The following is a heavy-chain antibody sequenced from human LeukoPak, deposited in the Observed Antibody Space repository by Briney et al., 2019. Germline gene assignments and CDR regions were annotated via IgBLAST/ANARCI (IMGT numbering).Heavy chain of an antibody. CDR1: GFTVSSNY. CDR3: ARDRRNYYDSSGYYDY. D-gene: IGHD3-22*01. V-gene: IGHV3-53*01. Sequence: GGSLRHSCAASGFTVSSNYKSWVRQAPGKGLEWVSVIFGGGNTYYADSVKGRFTISRDNSKNTLYLQMNSLRAEDTAVYYCARDRRNYYDSSGYYDYWGQGTLVTVSS. J-gene: IGHJ4*02. CDR2: IFGGGNT.